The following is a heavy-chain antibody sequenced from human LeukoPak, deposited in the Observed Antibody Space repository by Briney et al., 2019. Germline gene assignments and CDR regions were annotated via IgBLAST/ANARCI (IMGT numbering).Heavy chain of an antibody. CDR2: IYYSGTT. Sequence: SETLSLTCTVSGGSVTSYYWTWFRQPPWKGLEWIGFIYYSGTTDYNPSLKSRVTMSVDTSTNQVSLELISVTAVDTAVYYCATGSRSSTSDALDIWGQGTLVAVSS. J-gene: IGHJ3*02. D-gene: IGHD6-6*01. V-gene: IGHV4-59*02. CDR3: ATGSRSSTSDALDI. CDR1: GGSVTSYY.